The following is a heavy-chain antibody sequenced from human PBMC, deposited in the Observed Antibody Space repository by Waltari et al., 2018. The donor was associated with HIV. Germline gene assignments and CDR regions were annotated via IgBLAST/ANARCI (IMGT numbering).Heavy chain of an antibody. D-gene: IGHD5-12*01. J-gene: IGHJ3*02. CDR3: ARGLRYSAYGDVAFDI. V-gene: IGHV1-8*02. CDR2: MNPNSGNT. Sequence: QVQLVQSGAEVKKPGASVTVSCKTSGYTFPSYDVNWVRQVTGQGLEWMGWMNPNSGNTGYEQKFQGRVTMTRNTSISVAYMELRSLRYEDTATYYCARGLRYSAYGDVAFDIWGQGTMVTVSS. CDR1: GYTFPSYD.